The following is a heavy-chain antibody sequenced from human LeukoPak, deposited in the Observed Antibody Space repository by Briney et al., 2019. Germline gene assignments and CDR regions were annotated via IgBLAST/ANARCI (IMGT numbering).Heavy chain of an antibody. CDR3: ASGGNPTLDY. CDR2: IYYSGST. J-gene: IGHJ4*02. Sequence: SETLSLTCTVSGGSISSYYWSWIRQPPGKGLEWIGYIYYSGSTYYNPSLKSRVTISVDTSKNQFSLKLSSVTAADTAVYYCASGGNPTLDYWGQGTLVTVSS. D-gene: IGHD4-23*01. V-gene: IGHV4-59*01. CDR1: GGSISSYY.